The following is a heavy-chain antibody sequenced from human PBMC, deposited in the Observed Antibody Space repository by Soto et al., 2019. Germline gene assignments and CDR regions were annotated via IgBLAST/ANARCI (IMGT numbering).Heavy chain of an antibody. CDR3: ARTYSGYVYYYYGMDV. V-gene: IGHV3-30-3*01. CDR2: ISYDGSNK. J-gene: IGHJ6*02. Sequence: GGSLRLSCAASGFTFSSYAMHWVRQAPGKGLEWVAVISYDGSNKYYADSVKGRFTISRDNSKNTLYLQMNSLRAEDTAVYYCARTYSGYVYYYYGMDVWGQGTTVTVSS. CDR1: GFTFSSYA. D-gene: IGHD5-12*01.